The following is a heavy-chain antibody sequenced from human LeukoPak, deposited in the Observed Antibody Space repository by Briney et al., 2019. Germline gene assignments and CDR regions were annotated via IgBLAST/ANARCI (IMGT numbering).Heavy chain of an antibody. V-gene: IGHV3-21*01. CDR3: ARDVDIVLVVAAKSFDY. Sequence: GGSLRLSCAASGFTFSSYSMNWVRQAPGRGLEWVSSISSSSYIYYADSVKGRFTISRDNAKNSLYLQMNSLRAEDTAVYYCARDVDIVLVVAAKSFDYWGQGTLVTVSS. CDR1: GFTFSSYS. J-gene: IGHJ4*02. D-gene: IGHD2-15*01. CDR2: ISSSSYI.